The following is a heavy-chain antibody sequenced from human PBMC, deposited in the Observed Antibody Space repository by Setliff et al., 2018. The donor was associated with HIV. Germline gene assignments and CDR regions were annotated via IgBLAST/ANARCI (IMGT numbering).Heavy chain of an antibody. CDR1: GFTFNNYW. Sequence: PGGSLRLSCAASGFTFNNYWMHWVRQAPGKGLVWVSRIMTDGGVTNYADSVKGRFTISRDNAKNIVYLQMNSLRAEDTAVYYCTRVVGGNLYPSAFDIWAQGTMVTVSS. J-gene: IGHJ3*02. V-gene: IGHV3-74*01. CDR2: IMTDGGVT. CDR3: TRVVGGNLYPSAFDI.